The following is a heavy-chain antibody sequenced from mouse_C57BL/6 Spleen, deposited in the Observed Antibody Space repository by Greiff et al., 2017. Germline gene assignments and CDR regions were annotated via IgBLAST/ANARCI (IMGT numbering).Heavy chain of an antibody. CDR2: IWWDDDK. V-gene: IGHV8-8*01. CDR1: GFSLSTFGMG. Sequence: QVTLKESGPGILQPSQTLSLTCSFSGFSLSTFGMGVGWIRQPSGKGLEWLAHIWWDDDKYYNPALKSRLTISKDTSKNQVFLKIADVDTADTATYDCARMGDYDGTFYAMDYWGQGTSVTVSS. J-gene: IGHJ4*01. D-gene: IGHD2-4*01. CDR3: ARMGDYDGTFYAMDY.